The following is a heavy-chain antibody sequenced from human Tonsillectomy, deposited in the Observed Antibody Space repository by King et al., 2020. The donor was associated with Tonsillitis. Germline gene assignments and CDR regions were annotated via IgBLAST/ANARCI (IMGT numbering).Heavy chain of an antibody. Sequence: VQLVESGGGLVQPGGSLRLSCAASGFTFRSYDMHWVRQATGKGLEWVAAIGTAGDTDYPGSVKGRFTNSRENARNSLYLQMNSLRAEDTAVYYCARVSYGSGCYDYWGQGTLVTVSS. CDR3: ARVSYGSGCYDY. V-gene: IGHV3-13*01. CDR1: GFTFRSYD. D-gene: IGHD3-10*01. CDR2: IGTAGDT. J-gene: IGHJ4*02.